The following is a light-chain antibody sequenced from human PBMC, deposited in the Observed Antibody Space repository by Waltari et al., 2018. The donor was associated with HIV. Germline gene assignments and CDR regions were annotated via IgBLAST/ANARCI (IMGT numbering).Light chain of an antibody. V-gene: IGLV2-18*02. CDR3: SSYTTTTAHV. Sequence: QSALTQPLAVSGSPGQSVTISCTGTNSDIGSYNRVCWYQQTPGTAPKLEIYAVSSRPPGVPDRFAGSKSCNTAALTISGLQAEDEGDYYCSSYTTTTAHVFGTGTKVTVL. J-gene: IGLJ1*01. CDR1: NSDIGSYNR. CDR2: AVS.